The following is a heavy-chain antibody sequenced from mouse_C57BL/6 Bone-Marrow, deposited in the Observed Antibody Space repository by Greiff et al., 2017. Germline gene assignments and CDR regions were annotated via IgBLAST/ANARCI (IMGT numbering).Heavy chain of an antibody. CDR3: AREDDSSDV. CDR2: ISDGGSYT. V-gene: IGHV5-4*01. D-gene: IGHD2-4*01. Sequence: EVQGVESGGGLVKPGGSLKLSCAASGFTFSSYAMSWVRQTPEKRLEWVATISDGGSYTYYPDNVKGRFTISRDNAKTNLYLQMSHLKSEDTAMYYWAREDDSSDVWGTGTTVTVSS. CDR1: GFTFSSYA. J-gene: IGHJ1*03.